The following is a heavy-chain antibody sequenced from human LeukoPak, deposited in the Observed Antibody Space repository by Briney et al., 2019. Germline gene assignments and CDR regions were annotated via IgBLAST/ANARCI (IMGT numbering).Heavy chain of an antibody. CDR3: ARRYCSGSSCYLDY. V-gene: IGHV3-64*01. J-gene: IGHJ4*02. CDR1: GVTVSSYA. D-gene: IGHD2-15*01. CDR2: ISSNGGST. Sequence: GGSLRLSCAASGVTVSSYAMHWVRQAPGKGLEYVSAISSNGGSTYYASSVKGRFTISRDNSKNTLYLQMGSLRAEDMAVYDCARRYCSGSSCYLDYWGQGTLVTVSS.